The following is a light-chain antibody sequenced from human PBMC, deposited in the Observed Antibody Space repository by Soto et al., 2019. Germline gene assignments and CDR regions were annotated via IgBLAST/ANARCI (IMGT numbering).Light chain of an antibody. CDR3: GTWDSSLSSWV. CDR1: SSNIGNNY. CDR2: ENN. J-gene: IGLJ1*01. Sequence: QSVLTQPPSVSAAPGQKVTISCSGSSSNIGNNYVSWYQQLPGTAPKLLIYENNKRPSWIPSRFSGSKSGTSATLGITGLQTGDEADYYCGTWDSSLSSWVFGTGTKLTVL. V-gene: IGLV1-51*02.